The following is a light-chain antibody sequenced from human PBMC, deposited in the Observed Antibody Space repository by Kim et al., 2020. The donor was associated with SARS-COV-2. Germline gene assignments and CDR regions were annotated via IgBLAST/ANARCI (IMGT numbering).Light chain of an antibody. CDR2: DVT. J-gene: IGLJ3*02. CDR3: CSYAGSNTWV. CDR1: SSDIGGYKF. V-gene: IGLV2-11*03. Sequence: GQSVTISCTGTSSDIGGYKFVSWYQQFPGKAPKLMIYDVTKRPSGVPDRFSGSKSGNTASLTISGLQADDESDYFCCSYAGSNTWVFGGGTQLTVL.